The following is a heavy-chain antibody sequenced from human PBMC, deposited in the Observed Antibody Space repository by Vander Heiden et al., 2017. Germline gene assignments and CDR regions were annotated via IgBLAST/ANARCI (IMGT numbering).Heavy chain of an antibody. V-gene: IGHV4-39*01. CDR2: IYYSGRT. Sequence: QLQLQESGPGLVKPSENLSLTCTVSGGSISSSSYYWGWIRQPPGKGLEWIGSIYYSGRTYYNPSLKSRVTICVDTSKNQFSLKLSSVTAADTAVYYCAGRGGSCYYLWGQGTLVTVSS. J-gene: IGHJ5*02. CDR1: GGSISSSSYY. CDR3: AGRGGSCYYL. D-gene: IGHD2-15*01.